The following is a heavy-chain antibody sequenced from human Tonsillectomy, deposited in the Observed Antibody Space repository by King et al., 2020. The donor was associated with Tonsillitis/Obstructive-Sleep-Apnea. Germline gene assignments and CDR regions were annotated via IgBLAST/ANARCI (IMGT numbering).Heavy chain of an antibody. J-gene: IGHJ4*02. D-gene: IGHD2-15*01. CDR1: GFNVSRNN. V-gene: IGHV3-66*01. CDR3: ATSNIFYDY. CDR2: IYSGGRT. Sequence: VQLVESGGGLVQPGGSRRLSCAASGFNVSRNNMTWVRQAPGKGLEWVSVIYSGGRTYYADSEKGRFTISRDKSKNTLYLQMNSLRAEDTAVYYCATSNIFYDYWGQGALVTVSS.